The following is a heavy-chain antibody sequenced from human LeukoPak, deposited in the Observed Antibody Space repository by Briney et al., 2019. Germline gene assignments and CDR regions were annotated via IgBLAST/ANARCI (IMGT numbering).Heavy chain of an antibody. CDR2: ISAYNGNT. D-gene: IGHD6-13*01. CDR1: GYTFTSYG. CDR3: ARDSYRNIAAAGPGFDY. J-gene: IGHJ4*02. Sequence: GASVKVSCKASGYTFTSYGISWVRQAPGQGLEWMGWISAYNGNTNYAQKLQGRVTMTTDTSTSTAYMELRSLRSDDTAVYYCARDSYRNIAAAGPGFDYWGQGTLVTVSS. V-gene: IGHV1-18*01.